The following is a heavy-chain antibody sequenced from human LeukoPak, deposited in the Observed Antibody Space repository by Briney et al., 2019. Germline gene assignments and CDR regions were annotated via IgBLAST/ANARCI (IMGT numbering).Heavy chain of an antibody. CDR1: GGSITTTNY. CDR2: ISLAGRT. CDR3: SRESGPFCPFGH. V-gene: IGHV4-4*02. D-gene: IGHD1-26*01. Sequence: SGTLSLTCGVSGGSITTTNYWSWVRPPPGGGLEWIGEISLAGRTRYNPSLKSRVNVSIDESKNHLYLNLASVTAADTAVYYCSRESGPFCPFGHWGQGTLVAVTS. J-gene: IGHJ4*02.